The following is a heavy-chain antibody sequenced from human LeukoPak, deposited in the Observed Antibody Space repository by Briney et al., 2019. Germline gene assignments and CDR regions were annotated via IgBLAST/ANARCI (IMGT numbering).Heavy chain of an antibody. CDR2: IYYSGST. J-gene: IGHJ4*02. D-gene: IGHD2-15*01. CDR1: GGSISSYY. CDR3: ARVGNCSGGSCYSDYFEY. Sequence: PSETLSLTCTVSGGSISSYYWSWIRQPPGKGLEWIGYIYYSGSTNYNPSLKSRVTISVDTSKNQFSLKLSSVTAADTAVYYCARVGNCSGGSCYSDYFEYWGQGTLVTVSS. V-gene: IGHV4-59*01.